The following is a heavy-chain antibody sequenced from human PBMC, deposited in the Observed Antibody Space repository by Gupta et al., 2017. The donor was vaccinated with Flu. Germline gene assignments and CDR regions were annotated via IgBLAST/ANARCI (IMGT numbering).Heavy chain of an antibody. J-gene: IGHJ2*01. CDR1: YG. CDR3: AKEGSGSGWTGHFDL. V-gene: IGHV3-30*18. Sequence: YGMHWVRQAPGKGLEWVAVVSNDGGTKYFEDAVKGRFTVFRDNSKSTLYLQMESLRAEETAVYYCAKEGSGSGWTGHFDLGGRGTLVTVSS. D-gene: IGHD6-25*01. CDR2: VSNDGGTK.